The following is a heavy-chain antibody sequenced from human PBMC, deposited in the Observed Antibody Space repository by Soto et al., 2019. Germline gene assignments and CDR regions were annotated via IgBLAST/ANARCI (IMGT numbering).Heavy chain of an antibody. Sequence: QVQLVQSGAEVKQPGASVPVSCQAFGYTFTGYYILLVRQAPGQGLEWMAYIDGNSGATKDAQKSQGLVTLTRDTSIRTAYMELTSPRSDDTAVYYGARGGGTICAPLPWGQGTLVTVPS. V-gene: IGHV1-2*04. CDR2: IDGNSGAT. J-gene: IGHJ5*02. CDR1: GYTFTGYY. D-gene: IGHD1-1*01. CDR3: ARGGGTICAPLP.